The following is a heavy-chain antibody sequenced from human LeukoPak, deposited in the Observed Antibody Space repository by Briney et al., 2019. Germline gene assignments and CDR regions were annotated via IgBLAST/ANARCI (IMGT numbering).Heavy chain of an antibody. CDR2: ISYDGSNK. J-gene: IGHJ4*02. D-gene: IGHD4-17*01. Sequence: GGSLRLSCAASRFTFSSYAMHWVRQAPGKGLEWVAVISYDGSNKYYADSVKGRFTISRDSSKNTLYLQMNSLRAEDTAVYYCARVRLTTPDYWGQGTLVTVSS. CDR1: RFTFSSYA. V-gene: IGHV3-30-3*01. CDR3: ARVRLTTPDY.